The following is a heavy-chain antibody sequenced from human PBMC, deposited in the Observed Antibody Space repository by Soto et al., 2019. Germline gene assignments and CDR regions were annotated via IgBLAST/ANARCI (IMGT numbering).Heavy chain of an antibody. V-gene: IGHV4-39*01. CDR2: IDYNGVT. D-gene: IGHD2-15*01. Sequence: SETLSLTCTVSGGSIYRSGYYWGWIRQPPGRGLEWIGNIDYNGVTYSNPSLKSRVTISRDTSKNQFSLKLTPVTAADTALYYCGKVLVGATGHTDSDSRGPGTLVTVSS. J-gene: IGHJ4*02. CDR1: GGSIYRSGYY. CDR3: GKVLVGATGHTDSDS.